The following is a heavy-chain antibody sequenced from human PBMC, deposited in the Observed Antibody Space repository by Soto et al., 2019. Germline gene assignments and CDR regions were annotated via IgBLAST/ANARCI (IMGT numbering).Heavy chain of an antibody. D-gene: IGHD3-22*01. CDR3: ATVVVTTTIKFAY. Sequence: PGGSLRLSCAASGFTFSSYAMSWVRQAPGKGLEWVSAISGSGGSTYYADSVKGRFTISRDNSKNTLYLQMNSLRAEDTVVYYCATVVVTTTIKFAYWGQGSLVTVSS. CDR2: ISGSGGST. J-gene: IGHJ4*02. CDR1: GFTFSSYA. V-gene: IGHV3-23*01.